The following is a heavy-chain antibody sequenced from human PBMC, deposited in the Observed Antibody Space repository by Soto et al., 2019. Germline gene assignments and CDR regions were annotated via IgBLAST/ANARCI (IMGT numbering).Heavy chain of an antibody. CDR1: GFTFSDYS. CDR2: ITSKRYGGTT. CDR3: SRVPHRRRILGNEFDY. Sequence: SLRLSCTGSGFTFSDYSMIWFRQAPGKGLEWVGFITSKRYGGTTEFAPSVKGRFMISRDDSRSIAYLQMNSLKAEDTAMYYCSRVPHRRRILGNEFDYWGQGTLVTVS. J-gene: IGHJ4*02. V-gene: IGHV3-49*03. D-gene: IGHD7-27*01.